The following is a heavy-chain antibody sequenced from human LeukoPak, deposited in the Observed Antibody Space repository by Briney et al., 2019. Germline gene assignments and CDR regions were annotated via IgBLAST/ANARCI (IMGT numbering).Heavy chain of an antibody. CDR3: ARVGDYYVIDY. Sequence: GGSLRLSCAASGFTFSSYSMNWVRQAPGKGLEWVSYISSSSSTVYYADSVKGRFTISRDNAKNSLYLQMNSLRAEDTAVYYCARVGDYYVIDYWGQGTLVTVSS. V-gene: IGHV3-48*01. CDR2: ISSSSSTV. CDR1: GFTFSSYS. D-gene: IGHD1-26*01. J-gene: IGHJ4*02.